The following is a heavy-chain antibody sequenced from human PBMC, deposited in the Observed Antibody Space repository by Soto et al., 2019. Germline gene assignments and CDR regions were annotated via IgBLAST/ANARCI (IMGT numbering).Heavy chain of an antibody. V-gene: IGHV4-39*01. D-gene: IGHD5-12*01. CDR1: GGSISSSSYY. J-gene: IGHJ2*01. CDR3: ARHIVATMANWYFDL. Sequence: SETLSLTCTVSGGSISSSSYYWGWIRQPPGKGLEWIGSIYYSGSTYYNPSLKSRVTISVDTSKNQFSLKLSSVTAADTAVYYCARHIVATMANWYFDLWGRGTLVTVSS. CDR2: IYYSGST.